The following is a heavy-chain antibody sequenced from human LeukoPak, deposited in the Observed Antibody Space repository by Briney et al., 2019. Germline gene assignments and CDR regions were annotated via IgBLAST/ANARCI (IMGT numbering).Heavy chain of an antibody. V-gene: IGHV1-46*01. CDR2: INPSDGST. D-gene: IGHD2-15*01. CDR3: ARHQGAGGYPFDY. J-gene: IGHJ4*02. Sequence: ASVKVSCKASGYTXTSYYMHWVRQAPGQGLEWMGIINPSDGSTTYAQRFQGRVTLTRDTSTSTVYMELSSLRSEDTALYYCARHQGAGGYPFDYWGQGTLVTVSS. CDR1: GYTXTSYY.